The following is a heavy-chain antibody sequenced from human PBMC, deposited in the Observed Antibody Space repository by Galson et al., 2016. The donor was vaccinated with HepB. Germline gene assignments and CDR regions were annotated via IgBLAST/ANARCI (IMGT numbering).Heavy chain of an antibody. V-gene: IGHV1-2*02. J-gene: IGHJ3*01. CDR2: ISPNSGDT. CDR1: GYLFADYY. D-gene: IGHD6-25*01. CDR3: ARINAAALDALDV. Sequence: SCKASGYLFADYYIHCARQAPGQGLEWMGWISPNSGDTNYAQKFRGRVTLTRDTSITTSFLELDSLRSDDTATFYCARINAAALDALDVWGQGTTVTVSS.